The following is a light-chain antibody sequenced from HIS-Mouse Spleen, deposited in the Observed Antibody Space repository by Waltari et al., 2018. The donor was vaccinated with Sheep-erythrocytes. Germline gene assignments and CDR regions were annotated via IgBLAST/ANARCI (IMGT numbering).Light chain of an antibody. V-gene: IGLV3-21*03. CDR1: NIGSKS. Sequence: SYVLTQPPSVSVAPGKTARITCGGNNIGSKSVHWYQQKPGQAPVLVVYDESDRPSGIPERFSGSNSGNTATLTIGRVEAGDEADYYCQVWDSSSDHVVFGGGTKLTVL. J-gene: IGLJ2*01. CDR3: QVWDSSSDHVV. CDR2: DES.